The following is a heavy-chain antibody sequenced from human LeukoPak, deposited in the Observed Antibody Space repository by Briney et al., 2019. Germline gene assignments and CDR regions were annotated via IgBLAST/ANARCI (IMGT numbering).Heavy chain of an antibody. Sequence: KASGPTLVKPTQTLAPTCTFSGFSLSTRGVGVGWIRQPPRKALEWLAIIYRDGDKRYSPALKSSLTITKDTSKNQVVLTMTNMDPVDTATYCCAHSNYDSRYRHDFGIWGKGTMVTVSS. V-gene: IGHV2-5*02. J-gene: IGHJ3*02. CDR2: IYRDGDK. CDR3: AHSNYDSRYRHDFGI. CDR1: GFSLSTRGVG. D-gene: IGHD3-22*01.